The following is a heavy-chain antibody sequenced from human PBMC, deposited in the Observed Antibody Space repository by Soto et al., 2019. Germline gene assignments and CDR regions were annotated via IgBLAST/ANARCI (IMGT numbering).Heavy chain of an antibody. D-gene: IGHD6-6*01. CDR2: FGTAGDT. Sequence: EVQLVESGGGLVQPGGSLRLSCAASVFTFSSYDMHWVRQVTGKGLEWVSAFGTAGDTYYAGSVKGRCTISRENAKNSLYLQMNSLRAGDTAVYYCARAARRYWYFDLWGRGTLVTVSS. J-gene: IGHJ2*01. V-gene: IGHV3-13*01. CDR1: VFTFSSYD. CDR3: ARAARRYWYFDL.